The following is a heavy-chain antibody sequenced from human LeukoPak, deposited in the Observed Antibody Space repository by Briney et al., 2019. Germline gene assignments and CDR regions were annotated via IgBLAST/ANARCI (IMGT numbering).Heavy chain of an antibody. J-gene: IGHJ3*02. V-gene: IGHV3-74*01. D-gene: IGHD2-2*01. CDR3: VREGLACSGSTCYLAAFDN. Sequence: GGSLRLSCTASGFTFSNYWMHWVRQAPGKGLEWVSRVSSDGSSTAYAESVKGRFTISRDNAKNSLYLQMNSLRAEDTAVYYCVREGLACSGSTCYLAAFDNWGQGTMVTVSS. CDR1: GFTFSNYW. CDR2: VSSDGSST.